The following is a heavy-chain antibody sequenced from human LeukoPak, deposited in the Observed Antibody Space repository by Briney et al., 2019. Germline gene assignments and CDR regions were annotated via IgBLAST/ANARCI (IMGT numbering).Heavy chain of an antibody. CDR2: IKQDGSEK. CDR3: ARDSSTYYYGSGSYGGSVDY. CDR1: GFTFSSYW. J-gene: IGHJ4*02. V-gene: IGHV3-7*01. Sequence: GGSLRLSCEASGFTFSSYWMSWVRQAPGKGLEWVANIKQDGSEKYYVDSVKGRFTISRDNAKNSPYMQMNSLRAEDTAVYYCARDSSTYYYGSGSYGGSVDYWGQGTLVTVSS. D-gene: IGHD3-10*01.